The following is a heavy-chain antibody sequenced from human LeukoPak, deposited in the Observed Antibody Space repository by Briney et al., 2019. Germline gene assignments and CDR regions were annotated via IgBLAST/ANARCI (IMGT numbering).Heavy chain of an antibody. CDR2: IYSGGST. V-gene: IGHV3-53*01. CDR1: GFIFSNYA. J-gene: IGHJ4*02. Sequence: AGASLRLSCAASGFIFSNYAMSWVRQAPGKGLEWVSVIYSGGSTDYADSVKGRFTISRDNLKNTPYLQMNTLRAEDTAVYYCARGPAGYNWGQGTLVTVSS. CDR3: ARGPAGYN. D-gene: IGHD1-1*01.